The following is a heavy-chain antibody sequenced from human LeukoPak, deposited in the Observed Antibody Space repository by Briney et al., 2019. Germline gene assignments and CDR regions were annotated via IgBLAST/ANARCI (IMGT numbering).Heavy chain of an antibody. V-gene: IGHV3-74*01. CDR1: GFTFSSYW. CDR3: AREHDAFDI. J-gene: IGHJ3*02. CDR2: INSDGSST. Sequence: GGSLRLSCAASGFTFSSYWMHWVRQAPGKGLVWVSRINSDGSSTNYADSVKGRFTISRDTAKNTLYLQMNSLGAEDTAVYYCAREHDAFDIWGQGTMVSVSS.